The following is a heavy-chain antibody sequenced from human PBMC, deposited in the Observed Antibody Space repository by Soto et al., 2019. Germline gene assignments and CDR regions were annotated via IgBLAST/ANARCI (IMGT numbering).Heavy chain of an antibody. D-gene: IGHD3-22*01. V-gene: IGHV3-48*03. CDR2: ISSSGSTI. CDR3: ARDGYYYDSSGYSTPYYYYGMDV. J-gene: IGHJ6*02. Sequence: PGGSLRLSCAASGFTFSSYEMNWVRQAPGKGLEWVSYISSSGSTIYYADSVKGRFTIPRDNAKNSLYLQMNSLRAEDTAVYYCARDGYYYDSSGYSTPYYYYGMDVWGQGTTVTVSS. CDR1: GFTFSSYE.